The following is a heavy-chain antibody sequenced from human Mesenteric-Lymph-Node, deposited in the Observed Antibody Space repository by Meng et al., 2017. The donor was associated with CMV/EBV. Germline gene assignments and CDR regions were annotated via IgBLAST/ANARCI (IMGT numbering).Heavy chain of an antibody. Sequence: GGSLRLSCAASGFTFSSYGMHWVRQAPGKGLEWVAVIWYDGSNKYYADSVKGRFTISRDNSKNTLYLQMNSLRAEDTAVYYCARDIVVVPAAILANYYYYYGMDVWGQGTTVTVSS. CDR1: GFTFSSYG. J-gene: IGHJ6*02. D-gene: IGHD2-2*02. V-gene: IGHV3-33*01. CDR2: IWYDGSNK. CDR3: ARDIVVVPAAILANYYYYYGMDV.